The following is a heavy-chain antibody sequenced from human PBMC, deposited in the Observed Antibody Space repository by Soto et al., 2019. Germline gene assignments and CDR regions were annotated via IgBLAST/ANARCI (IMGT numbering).Heavy chain of an antibody. D-gene: IGHD3-3*01. J-gene: IGHJ4*02. Sequence: GGSLRLSCAASGFTFSSYAMSWVRQAPGKGLEWVSAISGSGGSTYYADSVKGRFTISRDNSKNTLYLQMNSLRAEDTAVYYCAKHTGYYDFWSGYYHPFDYWGQGTLVTVSS. V-gene: IGHV3-23*01. CDR3: AKHTGYYDFWSGYYHPFDY. CDR2: ISGSGGST. CDR1: GFTFSSYA.